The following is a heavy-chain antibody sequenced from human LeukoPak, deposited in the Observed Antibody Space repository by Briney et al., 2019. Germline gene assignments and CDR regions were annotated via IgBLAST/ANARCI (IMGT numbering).Heavy chain of an antibody. Sequence: TEGSLRLSCAASGFTFSNAWMSWVRQAPGKGLEWVGRIKSKTDGGTTDYAAPVKGRFTISRDDSKNTLYLQMNSLKTEDTAVYYCTTKEESYYDYVWGSYRYTVDYYYYMDVWGKGTTVTVSS. D-gene: IGHD3-16*02. CDR2: IKSKTDGGTT. CDR3: TTKEESYYDYVWGSYRYTVDYYYYMDV. CDR1: GFTFSNAW. V-gene: IGHV3-15*01. J-gene: IGHJ6*03.